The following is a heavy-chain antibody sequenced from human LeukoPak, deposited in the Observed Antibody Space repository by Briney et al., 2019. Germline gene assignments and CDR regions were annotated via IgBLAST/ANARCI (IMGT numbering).Heavy chain of an antibody. CDR1: GGSTGSDY. D-gene: IGHD4-11*01. CDR3: ARAPLTVTTMGPVTYYYYYMDV. V-gene: IGHV4-59*12. J-gene: IGHJ6*03. CDR2: VYYSGVT. Sequence: SETLSLTCTVSGGSTGSDYWSWIRQPPGKGLEWIAYVYYSGVTSYNPSLKSRVTISVDRSKNQLSLKLSSVTAADTAVYYCARAPLTVTTMGPVTYYYYYMDVWGKGTTVTVSS.